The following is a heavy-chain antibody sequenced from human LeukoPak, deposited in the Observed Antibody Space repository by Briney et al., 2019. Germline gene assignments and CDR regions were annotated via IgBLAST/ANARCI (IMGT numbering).Heavy chain of an antibody. J-gene: IGHJ4*02. CDR2: ISSSSSYI. Sequence: GGSLRLSCAASGFTFSIYSMNWVRQAPGKGLEWVSSISSSSSYIHYADSVKGRFTFSRDNAKNSLYLQMNSLRAEDTAVYYCARDGERSGWYPFFDYWGQGTLVTVSS. D-gene: IGHD6-19*01. CDR1: GFTFSIYS. CDR3: ARDGERSGWYPFFDY. V-gene: IGHV3-21*01.